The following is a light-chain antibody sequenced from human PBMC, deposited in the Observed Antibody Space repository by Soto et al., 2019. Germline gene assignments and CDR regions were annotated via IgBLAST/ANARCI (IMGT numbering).Light chain of an antibody. CDR2: GAS. Sequence: DIVLTQSPCRLCCSPLERATLSGRASQTVSSSSLAWYQQKPGQAPRLLIFGASTRAAGFPDRFSGSGSGTDFTLTISRLEPEDFAVYYCQQYGSSPRTFGQGTKVDIK. CDR3: QQYGSSPRT. V-gene: IGKV3-20*01. CDR1: QTVSSSS. J-gene: IGKJ1*01.